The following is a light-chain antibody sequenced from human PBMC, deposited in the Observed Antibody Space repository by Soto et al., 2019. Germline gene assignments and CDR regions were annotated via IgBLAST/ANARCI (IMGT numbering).Light chain of an antibody. Sequence: ELVLTQSPATLSLSPGERATLSCRASQSVSSYLAWYQQKPGQAPRLLIYDTSNRATGIPARFSGSGSGTDFTLTISSLEPEDFALYYCQQRSNWLLAFGGGTKVEI. J-gene: IGKJ4*01. CDR1: QSVSSY. CDR3: QQRSNWLLA. CDR2: DTS. V-gene: IGKV3-11*01.